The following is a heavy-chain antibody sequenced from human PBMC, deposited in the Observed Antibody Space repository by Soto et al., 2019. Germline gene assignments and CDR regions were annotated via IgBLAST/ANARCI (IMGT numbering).Heavy chain of an antibody. V-gene: IGHV1-8*01. J-gene: IGHJ3*02. CDR1: GYTFTSYD. CDR2: MNPNSGNT. Sequence: ASVKVSCKASGYTFTSYDINWVRQATGQGLEWMGWMNPNSGNTGYAQKFQGRVTMTRNTSISTAYMELSSLRSEDTAVYYCATFWSGYHDAFDIWGQGTMVTVS. D-gene: IGHD3-3*01. CDR3: ATFWSGYHDAFDI.